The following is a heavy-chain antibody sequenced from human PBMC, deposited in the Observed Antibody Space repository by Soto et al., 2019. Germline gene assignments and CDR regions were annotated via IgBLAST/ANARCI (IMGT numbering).Heavy chain of an antibody. CDR3: ARDSASSFDK. Sequence: GGSLRLSCAASGFTFRSYSMDWVRQAPGKGLEWVASISPSDTYIYYADSVKGRFTISRDNAKSSLFLQMNSLSAEDTAVYYCARDSASSFDKWGQGTLVTVSS. CDR1: GFTFRSYS. CDR2: ISPSDTYI. J-gene: IGHJ4*02. V-gene: IGHV3-21*01.